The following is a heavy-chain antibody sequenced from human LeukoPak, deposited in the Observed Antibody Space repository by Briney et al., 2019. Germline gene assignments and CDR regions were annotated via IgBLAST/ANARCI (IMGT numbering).Heavy chain of an antibody. CDR3: ARGYSSGYRIDY. D-gene: IGHD5-18*01. Sequence: GGSLRLSCAASGFTFSSYWMHWVRQAPGKGLVWVSRINSDGSTTSYADAVKGRFTISRDNAKKTLHLQMNSLRAEDTAIYYCARGYSSGYRIDYWGQGTLVTVSS. J-gene: IGHJ4*02. CDR2: INSDGSTT. V-gene: IGHV3-74*01. CDR1: GFTFSSYW.